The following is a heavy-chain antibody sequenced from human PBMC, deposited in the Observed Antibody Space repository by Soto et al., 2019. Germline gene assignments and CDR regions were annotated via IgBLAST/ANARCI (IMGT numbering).Heavy chain of an antibody. Sequence: EVQLVESGGGLVKPGGSLRLSCAASGFTFSSYSMNWVRQAPGKGLEWVSSISSSSSYIYYADSVKGRFTISRDNAKNSLYLEMNSLRAEETAVYYCARGLNGGLSGSYGYWGQGTLVTVSS. D-gene: IGHD1-26*01. V-gene: IGHV3-21*01. CDR1: GFTFSSYS. CDR2: ISSSSSYI. CDR3: ARGLNGGLSGSYGY. J-gene: IGHJ4*02.